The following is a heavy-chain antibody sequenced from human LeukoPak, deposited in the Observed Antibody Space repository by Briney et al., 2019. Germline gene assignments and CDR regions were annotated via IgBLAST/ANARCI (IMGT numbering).Heavy chain of an antibody. CDR1: GFSFGDYA. CDR2: IRTKAYGGTT. Sequence: GGSLRLSCAGSGFSFGDYAMNWVRQAPGKGLECVSLIRTKAYGGTTEYAASVQGRFTISRDDSKSIAYLQMNSLKTEDTAVYYCTRGYGGALDIRGQGTMVTVSS. J-gene: IGHJ3*02. V-gene: IGHV3-49*04. D-gene: IGHD3-16*01. CDR3: TRGYGGALDI.